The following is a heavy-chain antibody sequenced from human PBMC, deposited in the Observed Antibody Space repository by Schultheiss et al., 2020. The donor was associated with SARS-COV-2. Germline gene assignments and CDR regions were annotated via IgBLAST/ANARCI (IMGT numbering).Heavy chain of an antibody. V-gene: IGHV3-48*03. CDR2: ISSGGEKT. Sequence: GGSLRLSCAASGFSLSDYAMHWVRQAPGKGLEWVSYISSGGEKTYYADSVKGRFTNSRDNAKNSLYLQMNSLRAEDTAVYYCARETHYGTLDYWGQGTLVTVSS. CDR1: GFSLSDYA. J-gene: IGHJ4*02. CDR3: ARETHYGTLDY. D-gene: IGHD4-17*01.